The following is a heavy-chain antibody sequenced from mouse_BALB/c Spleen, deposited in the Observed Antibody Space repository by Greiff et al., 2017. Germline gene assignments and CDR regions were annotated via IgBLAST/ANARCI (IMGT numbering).Heavy chain of an antibody. V-gene: IGHV5-6-4*01. J-gene: IGHJ4*01. CDR2: ISSGGSYT. Sequence: EVKLVESGGGLVKPGGSLKLSCAASGFTFSSYTMSWVRQTPEKRVEWVATISSGGSYTYYPDSVKGRFTISRDNTKNTLYLQMSSLKSEDTAMYYCARVNRYDEEFYYAMDYWGQGTSVTVSS. D-gene: IGHD2-14*01. CDR3: ARVNRYDEEFYYAMDY. CDR1: GFTFSSYT.